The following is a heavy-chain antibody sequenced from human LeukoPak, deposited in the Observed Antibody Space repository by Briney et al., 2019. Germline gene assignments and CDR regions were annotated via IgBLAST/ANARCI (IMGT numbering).Heavy chain of an antibody. D-gene: IGHD6-13*01. Sequence: TGGSLRLSCAASGFTFNTYGTHWVRQAPGKGLEWVAVISFDGSDTYYSDSVKGRFTISRDNSKNTLYLQMNSLRAEDTAVYYCAKNQALAAAGSHVFWGQGTLVTVSS. CDR1: GFTFNTYG. CDR2: ISFDGSDT. V-gene: IGHV3-30*18. CDR3: AKNQALAAAGSHVF. J-gene: IGHJ4*02.